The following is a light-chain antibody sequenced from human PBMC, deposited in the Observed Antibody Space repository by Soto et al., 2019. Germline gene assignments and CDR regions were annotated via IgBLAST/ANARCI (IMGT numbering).Light chain of an antibody. CDR3: LQDYTSPLT. Sequence: AIQMTQSPSSLSASVGDRVTITCRASQGIRNDLGWYQQKPGKAPKLLIYAASSLQSGVPSRFSGSGSGTDFTLTISRLQPEDFAAYYCLQDYTSPLTFGGGTKVEIK. J-gene: IGKJ4*01. V-gene: IGKV1-6*01. CDR1: QGIRND. CDR2: AAS.